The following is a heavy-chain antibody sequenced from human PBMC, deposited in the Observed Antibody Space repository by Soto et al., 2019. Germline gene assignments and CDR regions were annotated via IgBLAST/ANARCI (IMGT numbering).Heavy chain of an antibody. D-gene: IGHD2-21*01. CDR1: GFTFNNYW. CDR3: ARDFAYKAFDI. V-gene: IGHV3-7*01. Sequence: GGSLRLSCAASGFTFNNYWMTWVRQAPGKGLEWVAHIKEDGSEKSYGESVKGRFTVSRDNAKNSLYLQMDSLRAEDTAVYYCARDFAYKAFDIWGQGTMVTVSS. J-gene: IGHJ3*02. CDR2: IKEDGSEK.